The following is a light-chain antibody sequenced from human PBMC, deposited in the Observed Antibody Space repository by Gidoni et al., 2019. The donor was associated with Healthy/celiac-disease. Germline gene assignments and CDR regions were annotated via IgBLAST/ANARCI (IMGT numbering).Light chain of an antibody. CDR1: SSTIGSNT. Sequence: SASGTPGQRVTISCSGSSSTIGSNTVNWYQQLPGTAPKLLIYSNNQRPSGVPHRFSGSKSGTSASLAISGLQSEDEADYYCAAWDDSLNGVVFGGGTKLTVL. V-gene: IGLV1-44*01. CDR3: AAWDDSLNGVV. J-gene: IGLJ2*01. CDR2: SNN.